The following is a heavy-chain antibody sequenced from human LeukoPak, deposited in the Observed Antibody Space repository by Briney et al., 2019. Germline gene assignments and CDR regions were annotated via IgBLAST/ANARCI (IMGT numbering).Heavy chain of an antibody. CDR2: INPSGGST. J-gene: IGHJ6*03. CDR3: ARDPGIAAAGTWHYYYYYMDV. CDR1: GYTFTSYY. Sequence: GASVKVSCKASGYTFTSYYMHWVRPAPGQGLEWMGIINPSGGSTSYAQKFQGRVTMTRDMSTSTVYMELSSLRSEDTAVYYCARDPGIAAAGTWHYYYYYMDVWGKGTTVTVSS. D-gene: IGHD6-13*01. V-gene: IGHV1-46*01.